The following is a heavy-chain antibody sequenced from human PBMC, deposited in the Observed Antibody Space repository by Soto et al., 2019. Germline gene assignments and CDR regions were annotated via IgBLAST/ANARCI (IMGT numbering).Heavy chain of an antibody. CDR2: ISIGSGSI. J-gene: IGHJ3*01. D-gene: IGHD3-22*01. CDR3: VRDDRWAFDF. CDR1: GFTFSNYA. V-gene: IGHV3-48*02. Sequence: ESGGGLVQLGGSLRVSCAASGFTFSNYAMNWVRQAPGKGLEWVSYISIGSGSIFYADSVKGRFTISRDDAKNSLYLQMNTLRDEDTAVYYCVRDDRWAFDFWGQGTMVTVSS.